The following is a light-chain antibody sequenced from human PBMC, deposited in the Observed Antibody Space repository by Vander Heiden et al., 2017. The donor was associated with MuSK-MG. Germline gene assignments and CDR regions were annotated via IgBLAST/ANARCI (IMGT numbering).Light chain of an antibody. CDR3: CSDSTGSIEV. CDR1: SRDIGGYNF. V-gene: IGLV2-14*01. Sequence: QSALTQPASVSGSPGQSITISCTGTSRDIGGYNFVSWYQQHPGKVPKLIIYDVSFRPSGVSNRFSGSKSGNTASLTISGLQAEDEADYYCCSDSTGSIEVFGTGTRVTVL. CDR2: DVS. J-gene: IGLJ1*01.